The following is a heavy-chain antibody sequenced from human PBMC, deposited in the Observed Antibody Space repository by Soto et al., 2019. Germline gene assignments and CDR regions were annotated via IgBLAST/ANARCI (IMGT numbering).Heavy chain of an antibody. J-gene: IGHJ5*02. CDR2: VYYSGST. CDR3: VRDYLLTGFDP. V-gene: IGHV4-59*01. CDR1: GGSISNYY. Sequence: WETLSLTCTVSGGSISNYYWTWVRQPPGKGLEWIGYVYYSGSTNYNPSLESRVTISIDASKNQFSLKMKSVTAADTAVYYCVRDYLLTGFDPWGQGALVTVSS. D-gene: IGHD3-9*01.